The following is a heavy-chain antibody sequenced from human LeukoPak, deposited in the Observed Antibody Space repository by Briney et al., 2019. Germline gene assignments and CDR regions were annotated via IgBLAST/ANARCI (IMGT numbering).Heavy chain of an antibody. CDR1: GGSFSGYY. CDR2: INHSGST. CDR3: ARVSSRPLVRGVITNYYYYYMDV. D-gene: IGHD3-10*01. V-gene: IGHV4-34*01. Sequence: KPSETLSLTCAVYGGSFSGYYWSWIRQPPGKGLEWIGEINHSGSTNYNPSLKSRVTISVDTSKNQFSPKLSSVTAADTAVYYCARVSSRPLVRGVITNYYYYYMDVWGKGTTVTVSS. J-gene: IGHJ6*03.